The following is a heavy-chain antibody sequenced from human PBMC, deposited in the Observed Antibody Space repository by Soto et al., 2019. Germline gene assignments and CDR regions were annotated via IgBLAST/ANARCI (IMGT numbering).Heavy chain of an antibody. D-gene: IGHD6-19*01. J-gene: IGHJ4*02. CDR2: ISSSSSYI. CDR3: ARDDRSSGPFDY. Sequence: PGGSLRLSCAASGFTFSSYSMNWFRQAPGKGLEWVSSISSSSSYIYYADSVKGRFTISRDNAKNSLYLQMNSLRAEDTAVYYCARDDRSSGPFDYWGQGALVTVSS. CDR1: GFTFSSYS. V-gene: IGHV3-21*01.